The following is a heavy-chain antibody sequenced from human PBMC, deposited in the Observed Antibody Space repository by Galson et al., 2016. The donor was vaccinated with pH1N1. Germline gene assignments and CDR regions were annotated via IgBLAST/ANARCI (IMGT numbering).Heavy chain of an antibody. D-gene: IGHD3-9*01. V-gene: IGHV1-3*03. CDR2: INAGNGDT. Sequence: SVKVSCKASRHAFTDYGMHWVRQAPGQGLDHMGWINAGNGDTKYSREFQGRVTITRDTSARTAYMELSGLTSEDTAIYFCARSKSDWSLLEDWGQGTLVTVSS. J-gene: IGHJ4*02. CDR1: RHAFTDYG. CDR3: ARSKSDWSLLED.